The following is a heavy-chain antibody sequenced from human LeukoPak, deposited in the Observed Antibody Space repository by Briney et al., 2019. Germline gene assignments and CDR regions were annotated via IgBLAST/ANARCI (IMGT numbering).Heavy chain of an antibody. CDR3: ARDYYAPGHFDY. Sequence: SSETLSLTCTVSGGSITSSSYYWGWIRQPPGKGLEWIGSVYYSGNTYYNSSLKSRVTISVDTSKNQFSLKLSSVTAADTAVYYCARDYYAPGHFDYWGQGTLVTVSS. CDR2: VYYSGNT. V-gene: IGHV4-39*07. CDR1: GGSITSSSYY. D-gene: IGHD3-10*01. J-gene: IGHJ4*02.